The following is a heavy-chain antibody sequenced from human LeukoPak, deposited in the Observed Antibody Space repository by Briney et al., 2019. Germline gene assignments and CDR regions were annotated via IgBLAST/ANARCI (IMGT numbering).Heavy chain of an antibody. J-gene: IGHJ4*02. CDR3: ARDQVECTGGTCQSRVGFDF. V-gene: IGHV4-31*03. CDR1: GDSISNGVKY. Sequence: PSETLSLTCTVSGDSISNGVKYWSWIRQHPGRGLEWIGYIYHSGRSYYNPSLKSRITMSVDTSKNQFSLNLSSVSAADTAVYYCARDQVECTGGTCQSRVGFDFWGQGTLVTVSS. CDR2: IYHSGRS. D-gene: IGHD2-8*02.